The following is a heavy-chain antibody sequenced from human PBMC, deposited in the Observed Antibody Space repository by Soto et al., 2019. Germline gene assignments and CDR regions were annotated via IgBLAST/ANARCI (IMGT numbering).Heavy chain of an antibody. CDR2: ISSSSSTI. D-gene: IGHD3-16*01. CDR3: AKDRKGPAVWSDY. J-gene: IGHJ4*02. V-gene: IGHV3-48*01. Sequence: PGGSLRLSCAASGFTFSSYSMNWVRQAPGKGLEWVSYISSSSSTIHYADSVKGRFTISRDNSKNTLYLQMNSLRAEDTAVYYCAKDRKGPAVWSDYWGQGTLVTVSS. CDR1: GFTFSSYS.